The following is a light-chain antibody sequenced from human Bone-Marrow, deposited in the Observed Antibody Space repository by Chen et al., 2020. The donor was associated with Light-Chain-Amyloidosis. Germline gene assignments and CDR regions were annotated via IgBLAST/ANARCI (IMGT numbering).Light chain of an antibody. J-gene: IGLJ1*01. CDR2: DNN. Sequence: QSVLTQPPSVSAAPGQKVTISCSGSIFKAGTKYISWYQYVPGKAPLLLIYDNNRRPSGIPDRFSGSKSGPSGTLAITGLQTRDEADYYCGTWDSNERTYVFGTGTTVTVL. CDR1: IFKAGTKY. CDR3: GTWDSNERTYV. V-gene: IGLV1-51*01.